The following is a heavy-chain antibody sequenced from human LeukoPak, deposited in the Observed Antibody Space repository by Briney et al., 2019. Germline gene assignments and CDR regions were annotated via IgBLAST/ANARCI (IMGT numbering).Heavy chain of an antibody. J-gene: IGHJ3*01. V-gene: IGHV3-7*05. CDR2: IKQDGSET. CDR1: GFTFTNNF. CDR3: VRDRDWGAFDV. Sequence: GGSLRLSCAASGFTFTNNFMSWVRQVPGKGLEWVANIKQDGSETTYADSARGRFTIFRDNPKSTVYLQMNSLRVEDTAVYYCVRDRDWGAFDVWGQVTMVTVSS. D-gene: IGHD3/OR15-3a*01.